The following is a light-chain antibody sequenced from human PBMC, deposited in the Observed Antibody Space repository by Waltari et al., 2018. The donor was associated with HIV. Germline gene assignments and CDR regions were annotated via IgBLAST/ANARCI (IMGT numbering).Light chain of an antibody. J-gene: IGLJ2*01. CDR2: EVS. CDR3: CAYAGSTTYVI. V-gene: IGLV2-23*02. CDR1: SSDVAGDNL. Sequence: QSALMQPASVSGSPGQSITISCTGTSSDVAGDNLVSWYQQHPGKAPKLMIYEVSKRPSGVSNRFSGSKSGNTASLTISGLQAEDEADYYCCAYAGSTTYVIFGGGTKLTVL.